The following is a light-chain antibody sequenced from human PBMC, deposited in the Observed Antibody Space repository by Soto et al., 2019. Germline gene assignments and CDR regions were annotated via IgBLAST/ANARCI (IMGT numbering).Light chain of an antibody. J-gene: IGKJ5*01. CDR3: QYYGNSRIT. V-gene: IGKV3-20*01. CDR1: QSVDSSF. CDR2: AAS. Sequence: EIVLTQSPGTLSLSPGERATLSCRASQSVDSSFLGWYQQKPGQSPRLLIYAASTRATGIPDRFSGSGSETDFTLTINRLEPEDFAVYYCQYYGNSRITFGQGTRLEI.